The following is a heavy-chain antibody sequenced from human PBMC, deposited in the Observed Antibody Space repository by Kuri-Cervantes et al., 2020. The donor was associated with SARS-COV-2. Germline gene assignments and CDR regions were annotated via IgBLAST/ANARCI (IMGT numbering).Heavy chain of an antibody. CDR3: ARGRPTGDLYYMDV. J-gene: IGHJ6*03. V-gene: IGHV1-18*01. CDR1: GYTFTSYG. D-gene: IGHD7-27*01. CDR2: ISAYNGNT. Sequence: ASVKVSCKDSGYTFTSYGISWVRQAPGQGLEWMGWISAYNGNTNYAQKLQGRVTMTTDTSTSTAYMELRSLGSDDTAVYYCARGRPTGDLYYMDVWGKGTTVTVSS.